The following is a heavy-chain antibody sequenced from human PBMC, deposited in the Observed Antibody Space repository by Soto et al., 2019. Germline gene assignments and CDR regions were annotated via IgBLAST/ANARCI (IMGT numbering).Heavy chain of an antibody. V-gene: IGHV1-46*01. CDR1: GYTFTSYY. CDR2: INPSGGST. J-gene: IGHJ3*02. Sequence: QVQLVQSGAEVKKPGASVKVSCKASGYTFTSYYMHWVRQAPGQGLEWMGIINPSGGSTSYAHKFQGRVAMTRDTSTSTVYMELSSLRSEDTAVYYCATVHRDSSCYYYRLAFDIWGQGTMVTVSS. CDR3: ATVHRDSSCYYYRLAFDI. D-gene: IGHD3-22*01.